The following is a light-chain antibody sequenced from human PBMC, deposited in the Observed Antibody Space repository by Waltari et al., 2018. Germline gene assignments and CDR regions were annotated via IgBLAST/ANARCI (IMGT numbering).Light chain of an antibody. CDR2: QDR. V-gene: IGLV3-1*01. Sequence: SYELTQPPSVSVSPGQTASITCSGAKLGDKYACWYQQKPGQSPVLVIYQDRKRPSGIPERFSGSNSGNTATLTISGTQAMDEADYYCQAWDSSTASVVFGGGTKLTVL. CDR1: KLGDKY. J-gene: IGLJ2*01. CDR3: QAWDSSTASVV.